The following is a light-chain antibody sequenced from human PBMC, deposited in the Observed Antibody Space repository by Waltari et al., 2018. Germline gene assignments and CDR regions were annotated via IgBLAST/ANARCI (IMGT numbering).Light chain of an antibody. V-gene: IGLV3-25*03. CDR1: ALPKPF. Sequence: SYELTQPPSVSVSPGQTARITCSGDALPKPFAFWYQVKPGQAPLLVIYKDRERPSGISERLSGSSSGTVVTLTISGVQAEDEADYYCQSADSSGRHMTFGGGTKLTVL. J-gene: IGLJ2*01. CDR2: KDR. CDR3: QSADSSGRHMT.